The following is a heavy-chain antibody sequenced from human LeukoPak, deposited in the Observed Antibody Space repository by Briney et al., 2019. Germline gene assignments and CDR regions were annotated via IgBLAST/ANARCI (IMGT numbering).Heavy chain of an antibody. D-gene: IGHD6-6*01. Sequence: TLSLTCTVSGGSISSGSYYWSWIRQPAGKGLEWIGRIYTSGSTNYNPSLKSRVTISVDTSKNQFSLKLSSVTAADTAVYYCARDLAARNWFDPWGQGTLVTVSS. CDR1: GGSISSGSYY. J-gene: IGHJ5*02. CDR2: IYTSGST. CDR3: ARDLAARNWFDP. V-gene: IGHV4-61*02.